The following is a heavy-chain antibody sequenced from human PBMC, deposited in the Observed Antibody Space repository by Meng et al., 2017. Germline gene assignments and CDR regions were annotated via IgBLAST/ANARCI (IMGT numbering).Heavy chain of an antibody. Sequence: QLLPSGGEVTKPGAAVEVSRKSYGYTLPSYYRHWVRQAPGQRLEWMGWINAGNGNTKYSQKFQGRVTITRDTSASTAYMELSSLRSEDTAVYYCARDYGSGRIILHFDYWGQGTLVTVSS. CDR2: INAGNGNT. CDR1: GYTLPSYY. D-gene: IGHD3-10*01. J-gene: IGHJ4*02. V-gene: IGHV1-3*01. CDR3: ARDYGSGRIILHFDY.